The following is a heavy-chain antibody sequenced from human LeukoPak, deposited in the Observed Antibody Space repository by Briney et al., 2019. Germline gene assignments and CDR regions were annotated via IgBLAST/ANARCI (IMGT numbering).Heavy chain of an antibody. D-gene: IGHD3-3*01. CDR2: INPNSGGT. CDR3: ARDGITINLGYYYYYMDV. V-gene: IGHV1-2*02. CDR1: GYTFTGYY. J-gene: IGHJ6*03. Sequence: ASVKVSYKASGYTFTGYYMHWVRQAPGQGLEWMGWINPNSGGTNYAQKFQGRVTMTRDTSISTAYMELSRLRSDDTAVYYCARDGITINLGYYYYYMDVWGKGTTVTVSS.